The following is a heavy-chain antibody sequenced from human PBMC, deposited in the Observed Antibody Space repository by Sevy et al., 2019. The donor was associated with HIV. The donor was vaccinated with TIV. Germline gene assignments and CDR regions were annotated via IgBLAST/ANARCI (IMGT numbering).Heavy chain of an antibody. J-gene: IGHJ1*01. Sequence: GGSLRLSCAASGFIFSGYVMSWVRQAPGKGLEWVSTISGSGGSTYYADSVKGRFAISRDNSKNTLDVEMNSLRVEDTAVYYCAKDASSSWTGGTFQHWGQGTLVTVSS. CDR2: ISGSGGST. V-gene: IGHV3-23*01. D-gene: IGHD6-13*01. CDR3: AKDASSSWTGGTFQH. CDR1: GFIFSGYV.